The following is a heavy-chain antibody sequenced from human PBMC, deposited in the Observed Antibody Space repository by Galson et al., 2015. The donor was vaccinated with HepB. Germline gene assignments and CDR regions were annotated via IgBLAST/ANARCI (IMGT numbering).Heavy chain of an antibody. CDR2: INSAGNT. CDR1: GFTFSTYA. J-gene: IGHJ4*02. CDR3: AKNVMSGSGWYTTPDY. V-gene: IGHV3-23*01. D-gene: IGHD6-19*01. Sequence: SLRLSCAASGFTFSTYAMSWVRQAPGKGLEWVSTINSAGNTFHADSVKGRFTTSRDNPRTTLYLQMNSLRAEDTAVYYCAKNVMSGSGWYTTPDYWGQGTLVTVSS.